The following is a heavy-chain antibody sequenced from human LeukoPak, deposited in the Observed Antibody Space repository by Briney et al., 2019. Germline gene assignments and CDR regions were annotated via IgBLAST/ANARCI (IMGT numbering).Heavy chain of an antibody. CDR2: IRYDGSKT. CDR1: GFTFSTYG. V-gene: IGHV3-30*02. Sequence: GGSLRLSCAASGFTFSTYGIHWARQAPGKGLEWVAFIRYDGSKTHYADSVKGRFTISRDNSKNMVYLQMNSLRSEDTAVYYCAKDRLFYCSSTSCYGDAFDIWGQGTMVTVSS. J-gene: IGHJ3*02. CDR3: AKDRLFYCSSTSCYGDAFDI. D-gene: IGHD2-2*01.